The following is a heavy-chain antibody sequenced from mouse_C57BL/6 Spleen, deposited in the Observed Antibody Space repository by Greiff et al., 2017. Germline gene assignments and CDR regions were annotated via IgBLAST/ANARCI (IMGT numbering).Heavy chain of an antibody. J-gene: IGHJ2*01. D-gene: IGHD1-1*01. CDR2: IDPETGGT. Sequence: QVQLQQSGAELVRPGASVTLSCKASGYTFTDYEMHWVKQTPVHGLEWIGAIDPETGGTAYNQKFKGKAILTADKSSSTAYMELRSLTSEDSAVYYCTSLLLRDRGFDYWGQGTTLTVSS. V-gene: IGHV1-15*01. CDR1: GYTFTDYE. CDR3: TSLLLRDRGFDY.